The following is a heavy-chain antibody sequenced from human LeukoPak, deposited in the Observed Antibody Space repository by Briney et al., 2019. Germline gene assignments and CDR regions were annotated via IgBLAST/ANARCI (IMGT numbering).Heavy chain of an antibody. J-gene: IGHJ4*02. CDR3: ARGSDSSGYYPY. CDR1: GFTFSSYA. V-gene: IGHV3-30*04. Sequence: GGSLRLSCAASGFTFSSYAMPWVRQAPGKGLEWVAVISYDGSNKYYADSVKGRFTISRDNPKNTLYLQMNSLRAEDTAVYYCARGSDSSGYYPYWGQGTLVTVSS. D-gene: IGHD3-22*01. CDR2: ISYDGSNK.